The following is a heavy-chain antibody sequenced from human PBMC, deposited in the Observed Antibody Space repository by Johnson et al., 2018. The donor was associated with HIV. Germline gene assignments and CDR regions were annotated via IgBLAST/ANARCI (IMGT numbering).Heavy chain of an antibody. V-gene: IGHV3-73*01. Sequence: VQLVESGGGLIQPGGSLRLSCVGSGFTVSSNYMSWVRQAPGKGLEWVGLIRSRANNYATAYGASVKGRFTISRDDSKNTAYLQMNSLKTEDTAVYYCAKSVVVVLVGDNDDAFDIWGQGTMVTVSS. CDR3: AKSVVVVLVGDNDDAFDI. J-gene: IGHJ3*02. D-gene: IGHD2-21*01. CDR1: GFTVSSNY. CDR2: IRSRANNYAT.